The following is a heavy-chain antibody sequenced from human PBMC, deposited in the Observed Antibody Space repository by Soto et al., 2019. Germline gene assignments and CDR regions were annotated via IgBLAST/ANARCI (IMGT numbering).Heavy chain of an antibody. D-gene: IGHD6-19*01. CDR3: ARYIRAHIAVAGIDYYGMDV. Sequence: GESLKISCKGSGYSFTSYWISWVRQMPGKGLEWMGRIDPSDSYTNYSPSFQGHVTISADKSITTAYLQWSSLKASDTAIYYCARYIRAHIAVAGIDYYGMDVWGQGTTVTVSS. CDR2: IDPSDSYT. J-gene: IGHJ6*02. CDR1: GYSFTSYW. V-gene: IGHV5-10-1*01.